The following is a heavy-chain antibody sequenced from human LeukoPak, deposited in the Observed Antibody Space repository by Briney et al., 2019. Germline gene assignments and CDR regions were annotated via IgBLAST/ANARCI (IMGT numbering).Heavy chain of an antibody. CDR1: GFTFSSYW. V-gene: IGHV3-7*01. Sequence: GGSLRLSCAASGFTFSSYWMSWVRQAPGKGLEWVANIKQDGSEKYYVDSVKGRFTISRDNAKNSLYLQMNSLRAEDTAVYYCARVGIVVVPAATDGFDIWGEGTMVTVSS. CDR3: ARVGIVVVPAATDGFDI. D-gene: IGHD2-2*03. CDR2: IKQDGSEK. J-gene: IGHJ3*02.